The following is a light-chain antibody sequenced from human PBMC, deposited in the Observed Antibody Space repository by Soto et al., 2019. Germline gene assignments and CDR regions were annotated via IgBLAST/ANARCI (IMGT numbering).Light chain of an antibody. CDR2: DAS. J-gene: IGKJ2*01. V-gene: IGKV3-15*01. Sequence: EIVLTQSPATLSVSPGERATLSCRASQSVSNNLAWYQQKPGQAPRLLIYDASTRATDIPARFSGSGSGTEFTLIVRSLQSEDFAVYYCQQYNNWPPMYTFGQGTKLEIK. CDR3: QQYNNWPPMYT. CDR1: QSVSNN.